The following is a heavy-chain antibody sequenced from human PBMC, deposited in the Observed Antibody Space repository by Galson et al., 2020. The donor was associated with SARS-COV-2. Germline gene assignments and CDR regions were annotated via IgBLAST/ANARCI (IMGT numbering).Heavy chain of an antibody. CDR3: ARQGVAVSDGSYY. V-gene: IGHV4-39*01. J-gene: IGHJ4*02. CDR1: GGSISSSSYY. CDR2: IYYSGST. Sequence: SETLSLTCTVSGGSISSSSYYWGWIRQPPGKGLEWIGSIYYSGSTYYNPSLKSRVTISVDTSKNQFSLKLSSVTAADTAVYYCARQGVAVSDGSYYWGQGTLVTVSS. D-gene: IGHD6-19*01.